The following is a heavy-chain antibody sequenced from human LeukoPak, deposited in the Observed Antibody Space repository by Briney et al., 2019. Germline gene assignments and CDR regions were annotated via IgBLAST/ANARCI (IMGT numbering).Heavy chain of an antibody. CDR2: VSSSSSYI. D-gene: IGHD3-10*01. V-gene: IGHV3-21*01. CDR1: GFTFSSYS. CDR3: AREGRAPLDY. Sequence: GGSLRLSCAAYGFTFSSYSMNWVRQAPGKGLEWVSSVSSSSSYIYYADSVRGRFTISRDNAKNSLYLQMNSLRAEDTAVYYCAREGRAPLDYWGQGTLVTVSS. J-gene: IGHJ4*02.